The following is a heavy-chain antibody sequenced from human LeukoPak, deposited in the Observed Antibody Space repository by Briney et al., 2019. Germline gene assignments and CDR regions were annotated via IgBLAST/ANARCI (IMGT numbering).Heavy chain of an antibody. CDR3: ARKMGTRDGMDV. CDR1: GYTFTSYY. J-gene: IGHJ6*04. Sequence: ASVKVSCKASGYTFTSYYMHWVRQAPGQGLEWMGIINPSGGSTSYAQKFQGRVTMTRDTSTSTVYMELSSLRSEDTAVYYCARKMGTRDGMDVWGKGTTVTASS. D-gene: IGHD1-1*01. V-gene: IGHV1-46*01. CDR2: INPSGGST.